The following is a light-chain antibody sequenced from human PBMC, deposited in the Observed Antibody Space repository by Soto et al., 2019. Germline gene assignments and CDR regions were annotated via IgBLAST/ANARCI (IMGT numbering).Light chain of an antibody. CDR3: CSYAGDYTFV. CDR2: DVK. CDR1: SSDVGGYNY. Sequence: QSALTQPRSVSASPGQSVTISCTGTSSDVGGYNYVSWYQQHPGRAPRVIIYDVKTRPSGVPDRFSGSKSGNTASLTISELQAEDEAHHYCCSYAGDYTFVFGTGTKLTVL. J-gene: IGLJ1*01. V-gene: IGLV2-11*01.